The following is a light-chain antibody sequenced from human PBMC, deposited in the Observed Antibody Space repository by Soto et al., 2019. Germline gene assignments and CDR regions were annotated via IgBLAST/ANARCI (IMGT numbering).Light chain of an antibody. CDR1: QSVSSD. Sequence: EIVLTQSPATLSLSPGERATLSCRASQSVSSDLAWYHQKPGQAPRLLIYAASNRATGIPARFSGSGSGTDFTLTISSLEPEDFAVYYCQQHNNWPPFTFGPGTKVDIK. J-gene: IGKJ3*01. CDR3: QQHNNWPPFT. V-gene: IGKV3-11*01. CDR2: AAS.